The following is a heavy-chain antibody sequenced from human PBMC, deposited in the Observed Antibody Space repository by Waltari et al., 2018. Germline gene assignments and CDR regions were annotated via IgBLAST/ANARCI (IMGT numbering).Heavy chain of an antibody. J-gene: IGHJ4*02. CDR3: AREFPSWAFDY. CDR2: IKQDGSEK. CDR1: GFTFSSYW. V-gene: IGHV3-7*01. Sequence: EVQLVESGGGLVQPGGSLRLSCAASGFTFSSYWMSWVRQAPGKGLEWVANIKQDGSEKYYVDAVKGRFTSSRDNAKNSLYLQMNSLRAEDTAVYYCAREFPSWAFDYWGQGTLVTVSS. D-gene: IGHD1-26*01.